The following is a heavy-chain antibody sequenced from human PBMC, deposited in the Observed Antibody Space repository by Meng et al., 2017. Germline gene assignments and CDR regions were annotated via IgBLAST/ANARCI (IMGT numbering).Heavy chain of an antibody. V-gene: IGHV3-74*01. CDR2: INSDGSST. J-gene: IGHJ4*02. CDR1: GFTFSSYW. Sequence: GESLKISCAASGFTFSSYWMHWVRQAPGKGLVWVSRINSDGSSTSYADSVKGRFTISRDNAKNTLYLQMNSLRAEDTAVYYCAREYCSGGSCYEHFDYWGQGTLVTVSS. CDR3: AREYCSGGSCYEHFDY. D-gene: IGHD2-15*01.